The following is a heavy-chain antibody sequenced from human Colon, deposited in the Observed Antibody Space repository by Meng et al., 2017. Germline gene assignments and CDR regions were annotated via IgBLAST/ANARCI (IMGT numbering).Heavy chain of an antibody. V-gene: IGHV3-21*01. Sequence: GGSRRLSCAASGFAFSSYSMNWVRQAAGKGLGGVSSISTSSRYIFYADSVKGRFTIHRDNAKNSLYLQMNSLRADDTAVYYCARGADGSGSYYKIAYWGQGTLVTVSS. CDR2: ISTSSRYI. CDR1: GFAFSSYS. D-gene: IGHD3-10*01. CDR3: ARGADGSGSYYKIAY. J-gene: IGHJ4*02.